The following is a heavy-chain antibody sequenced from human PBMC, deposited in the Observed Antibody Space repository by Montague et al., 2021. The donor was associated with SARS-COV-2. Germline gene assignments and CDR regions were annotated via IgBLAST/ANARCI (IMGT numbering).Heavy chain of an antibody. D-gene: IGHD3-10*01. CDR2: INHAGGT. J-gene: IGHJ4*02. CDR3: ARGAGRGYYGSGTFDY. V-gene: IGHV4-34*01. CDR1: GGPFRGHF. Sequence: SETRSLTCAVYGGPFRGHFWSWIRQPPGKGLEWIGEINHAGGTTYSPSLFSRVTILLDASKNQFSLKMTSVTAADTAFYFCARGAGRGYYGSGTFDYWGQGTLVTVSS.